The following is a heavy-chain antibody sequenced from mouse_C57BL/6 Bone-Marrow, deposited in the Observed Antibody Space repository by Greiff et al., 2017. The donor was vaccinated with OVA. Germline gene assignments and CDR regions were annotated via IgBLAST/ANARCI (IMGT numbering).Heavy chain of an antibody. CDR2: ISDGGSYT. D-gene: IGHD2-3*01. V-gene: IGHV5-4*01. J-gene: IGHJ3*01. CDR3: AREDGYTAY. Sequence: EVHLVESGGGLVKPGGSLKLSCAASGFTFSSYAMSWVRQTPEKRLEWVATISDGGSYTYYPDNVKGRFTISRDNAKNNLYLQMSHLKSEDTAMYYCAREDGYTAYWGQGTLVTVSA. CDR1: GFTFSSYA.